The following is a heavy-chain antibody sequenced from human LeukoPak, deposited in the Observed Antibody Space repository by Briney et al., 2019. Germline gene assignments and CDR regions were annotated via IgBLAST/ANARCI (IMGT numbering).Heavy chain of an antibody. CDR1: GYTFTRYA. CDR3: ARDHHAAMVNSFDY. V-gene: IGHV1-3*01. Sequence: GASVKVSCKASGYTFTRYAMHWVRQAPGQRLEWMGWINAGNGNTKYSQKFQGRVTITRDTSASTAYMELSSLRSEDTAVYYCARDHHAAMVNSFDYWGQGTLVTVSS. J-gene: IGHJ4*02. CDR2: INAGNGNT. D-gene: IGHD5-18*01.